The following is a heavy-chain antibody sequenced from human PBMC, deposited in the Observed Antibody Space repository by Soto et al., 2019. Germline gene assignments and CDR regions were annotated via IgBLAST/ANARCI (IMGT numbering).Heavy chain of an antibody. CDR1: GFSFSDRP. J-gene: IGHJ4*02. D-gene: IGHD2-8*01. CDR2: IDAMTTKT. CDR3: VSWVSTHFDF. Sequence: TGGSLSLSCAASGFSFSDRPMNWVRQAPGKGLEWVATIDAMTTKTHYPDYVKGRFTASRDNSRDTVYLQMRSLRAKDTALYFCVSWVSTHFDFWGQGVMVTVSS. V-gene: IGHV3-23*05.